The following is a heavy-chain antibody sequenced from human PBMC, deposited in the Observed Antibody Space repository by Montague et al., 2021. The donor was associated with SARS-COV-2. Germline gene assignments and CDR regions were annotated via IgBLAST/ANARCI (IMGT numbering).Heavy chain of an antibody. J-gene: IGHJ6*02. D-gene: IGHD1-26*01. Sequence: SLRLSCAASGFSFDDYAMHWVRQAPGKGLEWVSGIRCNSGKIGYADSVKGRFTISRDNAKNALYLEMNSLRPEDTALYYCATDGGGSYSKYGLDVWGQGTLVTVS. V-gene: IGHV3-9*01. CDR1: GFSFDDYA. CDR2: IRCNSGKI. CDR3: ATDGGGSYSKYGLDV.